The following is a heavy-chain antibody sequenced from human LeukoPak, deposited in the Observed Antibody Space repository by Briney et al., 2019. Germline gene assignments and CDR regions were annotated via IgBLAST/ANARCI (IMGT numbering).Heavy chain of an antibody. CDR3: AKGHY. Sequence: GGSLRLSCVASGFSFNNFAMTWVRQAPGKGLEWVSTISDYEHYADSVRGRFAISRDNSKNTLYLQMNSLRAGDSAVYYCAKGHYWGQGTLVTVSS. J-gene: IGHJ4*02. V-gene: IGHV3-23*01. CDR1: GFSFNNFA. CDR2: ISDYE.